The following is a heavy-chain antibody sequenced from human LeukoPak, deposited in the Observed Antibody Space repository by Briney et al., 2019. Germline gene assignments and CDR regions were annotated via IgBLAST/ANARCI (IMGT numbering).Heavy chain of an antibody. D-gene: IGHD2-2*01. Sequence: GGSLRLSCAASGFIFRNYIMYWVRQAPGKGLEWVAVISFDGSNKEYADSVKGRFTISRDNSKNTLSLQVNSPRPDDTARYYCASRGYQLLIPFDYWGQGTLVTVSS. CDR2: ISFDGSNK. CDR1: GFIFRNYI. J-gene: IGHJ4*02. CDR3: ASRGYQLLIPFDY. V-gene: IGHV3-30*03.